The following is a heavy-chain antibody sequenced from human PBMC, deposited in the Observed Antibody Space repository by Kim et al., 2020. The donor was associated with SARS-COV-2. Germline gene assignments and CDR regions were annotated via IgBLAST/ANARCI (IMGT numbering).Heavy chain of an antibody. CDR3: ARERSITIFGVIDDAFDI. J-gene: IGHJ3*02. D-gene: IGHD3-3*01. V-gene: IGHV3-30*07. Sequence: GRFTISRDNSKNTLYLQMNSLRAEDTAVYYCARERSITIFGVIDDAFDIWGQGTVVTVSS.